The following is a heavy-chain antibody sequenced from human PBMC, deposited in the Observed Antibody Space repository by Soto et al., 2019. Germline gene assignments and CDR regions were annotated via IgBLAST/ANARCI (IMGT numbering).Heavy chain of an antibody. Sequence: QVALVQSGAEVKKPGASVKVSCKMSGNTLAEMSIHWVRQSPGKGLEWVGGFDPEDGETIYSQTFQERFIMTVDTSTAAADMALSSLRSGDTDTTFFATDPYELQSGVVKDFWGQGTLVTVSS. CDR2: FDPEDGET. CDR3: ATDPYELQSGVVKDF. V-gene: IGHV1-24*01. J-gene: IGHJ4*02. D-gene: IGHD2-21*01. CDR1: GNTLAEMS.